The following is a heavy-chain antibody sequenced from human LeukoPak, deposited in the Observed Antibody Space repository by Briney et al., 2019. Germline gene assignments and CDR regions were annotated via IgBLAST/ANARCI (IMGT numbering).Heavy chain of an antibody. Sequence: ASVKVSCKASGYTFTSCGITWVRQAPGQGLEWMGWISTYNGHTNYAQKLQGRVTMTKDTSTTTAYMELRSLRSDDTAVYYCARGGRWELPRPYSFDIWGQGTMVTVSS. V-gene: IGHV1-18*01. D-gene: IGHD1-26*01. J-gene: IGHJ3*02. CDR1: GYTFTSCG. CDR2: ISTYNGHT. CDR3: ARGGRWELPRPYSFDI.